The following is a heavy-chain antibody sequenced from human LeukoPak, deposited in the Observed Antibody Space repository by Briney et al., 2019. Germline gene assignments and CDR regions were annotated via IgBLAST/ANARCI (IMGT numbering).Heavy chain of an antibody. V-gene: IGHV1-8*01. Sequence: GASAKVSCKASGYTFTSYDINWVRQATGQGLEWMGWMNPNSGNTGYAQKFQGRVTMTRNTSISTAYMELSSLRSEDTAVYYCATRKYQLLYDWHAFDIWGQGTMVTVSS. CDR1: GYTFTSYD. J-gene: IGHJ3*02. D-gene: IGHD2-2*02. CDR2: MNPNSGNT. CDR3: ATRKYQLLYDWHAFDI.